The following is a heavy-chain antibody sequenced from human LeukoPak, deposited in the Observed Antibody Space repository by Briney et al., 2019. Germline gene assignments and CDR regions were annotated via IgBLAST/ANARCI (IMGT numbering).Heavy chain of an antibody. D-gene: IGHD3-3*01. CDR1: GFTFSSYG. Sequence: GGSLRLSCAASGFTFSSYGMHWVRQAPGKGLEWVAVISYDGSNKYYADSVKGRFTISRDNSKNTLYLQMNSLRAEDTAVYYCARYYDFWSALPLFDYWGQGTLVTVSS. CDR2: ISYDGSNK. J-gene: IGHJ4*02. CDR3: ARYYDFWSALPLFDY. V-gene: IGHV3-30*03.